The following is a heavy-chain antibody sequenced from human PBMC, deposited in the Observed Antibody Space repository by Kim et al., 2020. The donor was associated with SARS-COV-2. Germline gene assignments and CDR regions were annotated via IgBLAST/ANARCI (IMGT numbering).Heavy chain of an antibody. V-gene: IGHV4-59*01. CDR1: GGSISSYY. D-gene: IGHD3-10*01. J-gene: IGHJ5*02. Sequence: SETLSLTCTVSGGSISSYYWSWIRQPPGKGLEWIGYIYYSGSTNYNPSLKSRVTISVDTSKNQFSLKLSSVSAADTAVYYCARTLGVGSYYGSGSPCFVPWGQGPLVTVSS. CDR2: IYYSGST. CDR3: ARTLGVGSYYGSGSPCFVP.